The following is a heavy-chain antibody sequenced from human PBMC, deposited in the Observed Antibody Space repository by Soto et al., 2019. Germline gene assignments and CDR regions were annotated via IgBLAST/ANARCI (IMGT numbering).Heavy chain of an antibody. Sequence: GGSLRLSCAASGFTFSSYAMHWVRQAPGKGLEWVAFISYDGSNKYYADSVKGRFTISRDNSKNTLYLQMNSLRAEDTAVYYCARGGGGSPLGMDVWGQGTTVTVSS. CDR3: ARGGGGSPLGMDV. V-gene: IGHV3-30-3*01. J-gene: IGHJ6*02. CDR2: ISYDGSNK. CDR1: GFTFSSYA. D-gene: IGHD2-15*01.